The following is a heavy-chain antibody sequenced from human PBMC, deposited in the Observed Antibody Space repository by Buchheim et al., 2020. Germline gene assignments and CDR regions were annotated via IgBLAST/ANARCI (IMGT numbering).Heavy chain of an antibody. CDR3: ARANYYDSSGYPSSFDY. CDR1: GFTFSSYW. CDR2: INSDGSST. V-gene: IGHV3-74*01. Sequence: EVQLVESGGGLVQPGGSLRLSCAASGFTFSSYWMHWVRQAPRKGLVWVSRINSDGSSTSYADSVKGRFTIFRDNAKNTLYLQMNSLRAEDTAVYYCARANYYDSSGYPSSFDYWGQGTL. J-gene: IGHJ4*02. D-gene: IGHD3-22*01.